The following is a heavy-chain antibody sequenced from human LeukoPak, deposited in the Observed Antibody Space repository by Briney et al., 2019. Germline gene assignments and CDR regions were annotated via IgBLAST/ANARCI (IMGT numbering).Heavy chain of an antibody. CDR1: VFTFDDFA. D-gene: IGHD1-1*01. J-gene: IGHJ4*02. CDR2: ITWNSGSI. CDR3: AKDMELGALRN. V-gene: IGHV3-9*01. Sequence: GGSLRLSCAASVFTFDDFAMHWGRHAPGKGLEWVSGITWNSGSIGYADSVKGRFTISRDNAKNSLYLQMNSLRVEDTALYYCAKDMELGALRNWGQGTLVTVSS.